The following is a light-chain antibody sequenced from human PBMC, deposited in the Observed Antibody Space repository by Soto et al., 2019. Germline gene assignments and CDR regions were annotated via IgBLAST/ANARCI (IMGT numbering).Light chain of an antibody. J-gene: IGKJ1*01. V-gene: IGKV1-6*01. CDR2: AAS. CDR3: LQDYDYPRT. CDR1: QGIRNE. Sequence: AIQMTQSPSSLSASLGDRVTITFLASQGIRNELSWFQQRPGNAPTLLISAASRLQSGVPSRFSGRGSGTDFTLTISSLQSEDFATYYCLQDYDYPRTFGQGTKVDIK.